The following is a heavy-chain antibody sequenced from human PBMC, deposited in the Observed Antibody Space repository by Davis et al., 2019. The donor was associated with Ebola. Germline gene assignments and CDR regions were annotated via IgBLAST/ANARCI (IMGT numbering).Heavy chain of an antibody. CDR2: ISSSSIYT. J-gene: IGHJ4*02. D-gene: IGHD6-13*01. V-gene: IGHV3-11*06. CDR1: GFTFSDYY. CDR3: ARGYSSSWYYFDY. Sequence: GESLKIPCAASGFTFSDYYMSWIRQAPGKGLEWVSYISSSSIYTNYADSVKGRFTISRDNAKNSLYLQMNSLRAEDTAVYYCARGYSSSWYYFDYWGQGTLVTVSS.